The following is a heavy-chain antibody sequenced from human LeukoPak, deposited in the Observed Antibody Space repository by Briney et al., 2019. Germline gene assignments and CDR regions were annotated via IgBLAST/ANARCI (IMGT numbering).Heavy chain of an antibody. CDR1: GFTFSSYA. CDR3: AKDQRTYGSGSFYYFDY. Sequence: AGGSLRLSCAASGFTFSSYAMSWVRQAPGKGLEWVSAISGSGGSTYYADSVKGRFTISRGNSKNTLYLQMNSLRAEDTAAYYCAKDQRTYGSGSFYYFDYWGQGTLVTVSS. V-gene: IGHV3-23*01. CDR2: ISGSGGST. J-gene: IGHJ4*02. D-gene: IGHD3-10*01.